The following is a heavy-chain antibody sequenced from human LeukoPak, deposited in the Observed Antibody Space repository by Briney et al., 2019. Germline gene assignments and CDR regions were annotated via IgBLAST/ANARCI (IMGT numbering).Heavy chain of an antibody. D-gene: IGHD2-2*01. V-gene: IGHV1-46*01. CDR3: ARVEERVGYCSSTSCYGNWFDP. Sequence: SVKVSCKASGYTFTSYYMHWVRQAPGQGLEWMGIINPSGGSTSYAQKFQGRVTITADESTSTAYMELSSLRSEDTAVYYCARVEERVGYCSSTSCYGNWFDPWGQGTLVTVSS. CDR1: GYTFTSYY. CDR2: INPSGGST. J-gene: IGHJ5*02.